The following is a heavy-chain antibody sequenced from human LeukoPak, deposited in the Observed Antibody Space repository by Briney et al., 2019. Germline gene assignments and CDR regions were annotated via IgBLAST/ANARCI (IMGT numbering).Heavy chain of an antibody. V-gene: IGHV3-53*01. CDR2: IYSGGST. CDR1: GFTVTSNY. Sequence: GGSLRLSCAASGFTVTSNYMSWVRQAPGKGLEWVSVIYSGGSTYYADSVKGRFTISRDNAKNSLYLQMNSLRAEDTAVYSCARDQTSVAGTVYNYFDPWGQGTLVTVSS. J-gene: IGHJ5*02. D-gene: IGHD6-19*01. CDR3: ARDQTSVAGTVYNYFDP.